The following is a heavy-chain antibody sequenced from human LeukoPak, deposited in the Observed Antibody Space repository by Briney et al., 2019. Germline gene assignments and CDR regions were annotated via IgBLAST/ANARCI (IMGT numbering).Heavy chain of an antibody. Sequence: ASVKVSFKASGYTFSGCYMHWVRQATGQGLEWMGWINPNSGGTKYAQKFQGRVTMTRDTSISTAYMELSSVRSDDTAVYYCARYHHSGMGFFDYWGQGTLVTVSS. V-gene: IGHV1-2*02. CDR1: GYTFSGCY. D-gene: IGHD6-19*01. CDR3: ARYHHSGMGFFDY. J-gene: IGHJ4*02. CDR2: INPNSGGT.